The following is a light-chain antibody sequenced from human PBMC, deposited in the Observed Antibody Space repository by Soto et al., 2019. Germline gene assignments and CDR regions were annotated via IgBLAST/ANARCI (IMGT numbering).Light chain of an antibody. CDR1: KLGDKY. Sequence: SYELTQPPSVSVSPGQTASITCSGDKLGDKYACWYQQKPGQSPLLVIYQDSKRPSGIPERFSGSKSGNTATLTISGTQAMDEADYYCQAWDSSTPVVFGGGTKVTVL. CDR3: QAWDSSTPVV. V-gene: IGLV3-1*01. J-gene: IGLJ2*01. CDR2: QDS.